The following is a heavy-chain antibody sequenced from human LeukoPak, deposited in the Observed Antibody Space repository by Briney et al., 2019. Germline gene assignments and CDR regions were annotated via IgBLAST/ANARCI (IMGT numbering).Heavy chain of an antibody. CDR2: IKQDGSEE. CDR3: ARDVNVLRYFDWLSPVDY. Sequence: PGGSLRLSCAASGFNLSSYWMSWVRQAPGKGLEWVANIKQDGSEEYYTDSVKGRFTISRDNAKNSLYLQMNSLRAEDTAVYYCARDVNVLRYFDWLSPVDYWGQGTLVTVSS. D-gene: IGHD3-9*01. CDR1: GFNLSSYW. J-gene: IGHJ4*02. V-gene: IGHV3-7*01.